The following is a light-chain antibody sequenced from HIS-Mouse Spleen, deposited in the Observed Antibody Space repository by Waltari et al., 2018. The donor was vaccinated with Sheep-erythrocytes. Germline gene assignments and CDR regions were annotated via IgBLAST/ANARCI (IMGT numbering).Light chain of an antibody. CDR2: DVS. CDR3: CSYAGSYNHV. Sequence: QSALTQPRSVSGSPGQSVTISCPGTSSYVGGYHSVSWYQQHPGKAPKLMISDVSKRPSGVPDRFSGSKSGNTASLTISGLQAEDEADYYCCSYAGSYNHVFATGTKVTVL. J-gene: IGLJ1*01. CDR1: SSYVGGYHS. V-gene: IGLV2-11*01.